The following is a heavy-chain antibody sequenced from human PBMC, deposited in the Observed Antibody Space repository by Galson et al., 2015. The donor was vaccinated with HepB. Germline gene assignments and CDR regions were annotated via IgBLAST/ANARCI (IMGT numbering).Heavy chain of an antibody. CDR2: ISYDGSNK. CDR1: GFTFSSYD. CDR3: ARTKGPMARPGEGNYFDY. D-gene: IGHD3-10*01. Sequence: SLRLSCAASGFTFSSYDMHWVRQAPGKGLEWVATISYDGSNKDYADSVTGRVTISRDNSKNTLYLQKNSLRTEDTAEYYCARTKGPMARPGEGNYFDYWGQGTLVSVSS. J-gene: IGHJ4*02. V-gene: IGHV3-30*04.